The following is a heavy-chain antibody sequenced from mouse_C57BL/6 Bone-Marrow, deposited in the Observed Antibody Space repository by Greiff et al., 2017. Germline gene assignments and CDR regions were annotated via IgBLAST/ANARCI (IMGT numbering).Heavy chain of an antibody. CDR3: ARHHPYFDY. CDR2: INPGSGGN. Sequence: VQLQESGAELVRPGTSVKVSCKASGYAFTNSLLEWVKQRPGQGLEWIGVINPGSGGNNYNEKFKGKAPLTADKSSSTAYMQLSSLTAEDSAVDFCARHHPYFDYWGQGTTLTVSS. J-gene: IGHJ2*01. CDR1: GYAFTNSL. V-gene: IGHV1-54*01.